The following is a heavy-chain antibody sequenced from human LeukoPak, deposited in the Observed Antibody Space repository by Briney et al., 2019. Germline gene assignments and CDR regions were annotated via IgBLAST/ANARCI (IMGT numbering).Heavy chain of an antibody. CDR1: GFTFNNHD. CDR2: ISYDGRNK. Sequence: RGSLRLSCAASGFTFNNHDMHWVRQAPGKGLEWVAGISYDGRNKYYADSVKGRFTISRDNSKNTLNLQMNSLGTEDTAVYYCAKPRDIDSWAFDVWGQGTMVTVS. J-gene: IGHJ3*01. V-gene: IGHV3-30*18. D-gene: IGHD2-15*01. CDR3: AKPRDIDSWAFDV.